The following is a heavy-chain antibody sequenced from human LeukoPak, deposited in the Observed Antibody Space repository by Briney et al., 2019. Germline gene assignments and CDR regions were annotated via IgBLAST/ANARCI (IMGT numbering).Heavy chain of an antibody. CDR1: NYFLSSGYY. Sequence: SETLSLTCTVSNYFLSSGYYWGWIRQPPGKGLEWLGSIYHSGSTYYNPSLKSRVTISVDTSKNQFSLKLSSVTAADTAVYYCARYLHYYGSGSYFYPNYYYYMDVWGKGTTVTISS. D-gene: IGHD3-10*01. J-gene: IGHJ6*03. CDR3: ARYLHYYGSGSYFYPNYYYYMDV. CDR2: IYHSGST. V-gene: IGHV4-38-2*02.